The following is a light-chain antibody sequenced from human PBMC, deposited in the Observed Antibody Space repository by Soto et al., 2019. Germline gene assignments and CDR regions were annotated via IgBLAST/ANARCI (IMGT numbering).Light chain of an antibody. CDR2: WAS. CDR1: QSVLSSSNNKNY. CDR3: QQYYIAWT. Sequence: DIVMTQSPDSLAVSLGERATINCRSSQSVLSSSNNKNYLAWYQQKPGQPPKLLIYWASTRESGVPGRFSGSGSGTDFTRTISSLQAEEVAVEYCQQYYIAWTFGKGTKVEIK. J-gene: IGKJ1*01. V-gene: IGKV4-1*01.